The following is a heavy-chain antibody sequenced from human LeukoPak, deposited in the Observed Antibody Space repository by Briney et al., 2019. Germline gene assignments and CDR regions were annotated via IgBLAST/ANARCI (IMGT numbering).Heavy chain of an antibody. V-gene: IGHV4-59*04. J-gene: IGHJ6*02. D-gene: IGHD2-15*01. CDR1: GGSISSYY. CDR2: IYYSGST. CDR3: AGENCSGGSCYYYYYYGMDV. Sequence: SETLSLTCTVSGGSISSYYWSWIRQPPGKGLEWIGYIYYSGSTYYNPSLTSRVTISVDTSKNQFSLKLSSVTAADTAVYYCAGENCSGGSCYYYYYYGMDVWGQGTTVTVSS.